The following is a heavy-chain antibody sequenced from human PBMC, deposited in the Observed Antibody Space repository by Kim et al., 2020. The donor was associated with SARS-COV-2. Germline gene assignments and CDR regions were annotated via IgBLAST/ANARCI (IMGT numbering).Heavy chain of an antibody. D-gene: IGHD2-15*01. V-gene: IGHV5-51*01. CDR2: YPGDSET. CDR3: ARIGDY. J-gene: IGHJ4*02. Sequence: YPGDSETRDSPSFQGQVTISADKSISTAYLKWSSLKASDTAMYYCARIGDYWGQGTLVTVSS.